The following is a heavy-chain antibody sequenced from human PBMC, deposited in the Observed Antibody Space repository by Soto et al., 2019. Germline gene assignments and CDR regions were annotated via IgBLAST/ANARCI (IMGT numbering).Heavy chain of an antibody. D-gene: IGHD2-21*01. CDR2: IKQDGSQK. CDR1: GFTFSKFW. CDR3: ARVLLYTSSGRRWFDP. V-gene: IGHV3-7*03. J-gene: IGHJ5*02. Sequence: PGGSLRLSCAVSGFTFSKFWMSWVRQVPGKGLEWVARIKQDGSQKDYVDSVEGRFTISRDNAKSTLYLEMNNLGAGDTAVYYCARVLLYTSSGRRWFDPWGQGTLVTVPQ.